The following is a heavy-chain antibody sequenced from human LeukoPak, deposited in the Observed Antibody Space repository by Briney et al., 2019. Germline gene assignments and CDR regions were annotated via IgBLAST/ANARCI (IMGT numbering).Heavy chain of an antibody. CDR2: ISTDARTI. D-gene: IGHD6-13*01. V-gene: IGHV3-74*01. J-gene: IGHJ4*02. CDR3: VRGQATAWGLDY. Sequence: GSLRLSCAASGFAFSTNWMHWVRQAPGKGLVWVSHISTDARTITYADFVKGRFTISRDNAKNTLYLQMNSLRAEDTALYYCVRGQATAWGLDYWGQGTLVTVSS. CDR1: GFAFSTNW.